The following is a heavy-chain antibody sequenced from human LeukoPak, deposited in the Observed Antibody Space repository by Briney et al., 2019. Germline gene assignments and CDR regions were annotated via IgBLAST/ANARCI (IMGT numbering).Heavy chain of an antibody. D-gene: IGHD1-26*01. V-gene: IGHV3-48*04. CDR1: GFTFSSYS. Sequence: GSLRLSCAASGFTFSSYSLEWVRQAPGKGPEWVSYIGTSSRTIYYADSAKGRFTISRDNAKNSLYLQMNSLRAEDTAVYYCARDSQWELPDDYWGQGTLVTVSS. CDR2: IGTSSRTI. CDR3: ARDSQWELPDDY. J-gene: IGHJ4*02.